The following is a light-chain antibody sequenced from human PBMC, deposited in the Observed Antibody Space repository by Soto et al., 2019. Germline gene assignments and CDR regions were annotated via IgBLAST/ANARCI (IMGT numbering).Light chain of an antibody. V-gene: IGKV4-1*01. CDR1: HSVLYSSNNKNY. CDR3: QQFYTTPLT. Sequence: DIVMTQSPDSLAVSLGERATINCKSIHSVLYSSNNKNYLAWYQQKPGQPPKLLIYWASIRESGVPDRFSGSGSGTDFTLTISSLQTEDVAVYYCQQFYTTPLTFGGGTKVDIK. CDR2: WAS. J-gene: IGKJ4*01.